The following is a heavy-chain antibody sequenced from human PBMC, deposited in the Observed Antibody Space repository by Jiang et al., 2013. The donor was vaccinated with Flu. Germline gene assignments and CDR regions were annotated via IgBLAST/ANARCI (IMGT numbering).Heavy chain of an antibody. J-gene: IGHJ4*02. CDR1: GYTFTGYY. CDR2: MNANSGAT. D-gene: IGHD3-10*01. CDR3: TRLILGVSFDN. Sequence: VQLVESGAEVKDPGASVKVSCKASGYTFTGYYIHWVRQAPGQGLEWMGWMNANSGATGYAQKFRGRVTMTRDTSINTAYMELSGLRSDDTAIYYCTRLILGVSFDNWGQG. V-gene: IGHV1-2*02.